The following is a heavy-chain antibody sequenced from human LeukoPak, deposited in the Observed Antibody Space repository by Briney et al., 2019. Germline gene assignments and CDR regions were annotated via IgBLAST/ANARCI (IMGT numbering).Heavy chain of an antibody. D-gene: IGHD4-17*01. CDR3: ASGVYGDYQGY. J-gene: IGHJ4*02. CDR2: IYYSGST. CDR1: GGSISSYY. Sequence: PSETLSLTCTVSGGSISSYYWSWIRQPPGKGLEWIGNIYYSGSTNYNPSLKSRVTISVDTSKNQFSLKLSSVTAADTAVYYCASGVYGDYQGYWGQGTLVTVSS. V-gene: IGHV4-59*01.